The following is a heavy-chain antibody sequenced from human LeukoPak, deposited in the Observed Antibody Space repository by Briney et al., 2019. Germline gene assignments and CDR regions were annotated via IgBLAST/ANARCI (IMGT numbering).Heavy chain of an antibody. Sequence: PGGSLRLSCAASGFTFSSYSMNWVRQAPGKGLEWVSSISSSSSYIYYADSVKGRFTISRDNAKNSLYLQMNSLRAEDTAVYYCAREADLSARGNYYFDYWGQGTLVTVSS. J-gene: IGHJ4*02. CDR3: AREADLSARGNYYFDY. CDR2: ISSSSSYI. V-gene: IGHV3-21*01. CDR1: GFTFSSYS. D-gene: IGHD3-10*01.